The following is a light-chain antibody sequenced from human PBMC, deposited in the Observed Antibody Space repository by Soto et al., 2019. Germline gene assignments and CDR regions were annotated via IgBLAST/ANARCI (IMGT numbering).Light chain of an antibody. J-gene: IGKJ2*01. CDR2: GAY. CDR1: TISCI. V-gene: IGKV3-15*01. Sequence: ILMTQCPPSLPVSRLYLLTISLRAGTISCIFACHQQRPGQAPRLLIDGAYVTATGAPGRFSGSGSGTVSTITINSVQSEDYAVYFCQQYNNWPYTFGQGTKVDIK. CDR3: QQYNNWPYT.